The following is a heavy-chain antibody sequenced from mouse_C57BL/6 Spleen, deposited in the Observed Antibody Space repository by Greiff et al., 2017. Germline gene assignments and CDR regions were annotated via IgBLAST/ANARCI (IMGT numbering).Heavy chain of an antibody. CDR1: GYTFTSYW. CDR2: INPSNGGT. V-gene: IGHV1-53*01. J-gene: IGHJ2*01. CDR3: ARNYYGSSYDYFDY. D-gene: IGHD1-1*01. Sequence: MQLQQPGTELVKPGASVKLSCKASGYTFTSYWMHWVKQRPGQGLEWIGNINPSNGGTNYNEKFKSKATLTVDKSSSTAYMQLSSQTSEDSAVYYCARNYYGSSYDYFDYWGQGTTLTVSS.